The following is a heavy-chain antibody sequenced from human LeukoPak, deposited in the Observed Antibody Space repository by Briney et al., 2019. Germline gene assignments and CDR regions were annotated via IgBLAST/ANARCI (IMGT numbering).Heavy chain of an antibody. V-gene: IGHV4-39*07. CDR1: NGSISSSRYF. Sequence: SETLSLTCSVSNGSISSSRYFWGWIRQPPGKGLEWIGSIDYSGSTYYNPSLRSRVIVSVDTSKNRFSLKMSSVTAADTAVYYCARDLASCAGDCYSDGFDYWGQGALVTVSS. J-gene: IGHJ4*02. D-gene: IGHD2-21*02. CDR3: ARDLASCAGDCYSDGFDY. CDR2: IDYSGST.